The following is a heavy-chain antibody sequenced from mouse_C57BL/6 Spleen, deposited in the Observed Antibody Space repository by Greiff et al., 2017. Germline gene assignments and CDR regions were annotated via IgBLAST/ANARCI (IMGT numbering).Heavy chain of an antibody. D-gene: IGHD1-1*01. Sequence: VQLQQSGPELVKPGASVKISCKASGYTFTDYYMNWVKQSHGKSLEWIGDINPNNGGTSYNQKFKGKATLTVDKSSSTAYMELRSLTSEDSAVYYCASPGYYGSSYDYFDYWGQGTTLTVSS. J-gene: IGHJ2*01. CDR1: GYTFTDYY. V-gene: IGHV1-26*01. CDR2: INPNNGGT. CDR3: ASPGYYGSSYDYFDY.